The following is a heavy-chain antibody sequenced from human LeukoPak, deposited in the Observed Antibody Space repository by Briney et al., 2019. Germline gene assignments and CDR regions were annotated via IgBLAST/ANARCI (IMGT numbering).Heavy chain of an antibody. CDR3: ARVVVRGELVWDYYYYMDV. CDR1: GGSISSGGYS. CDR2: IYYSGST. Sequence: SQTLSLTCAVSGGSISSGGYSWSWIRQPPGKGLEWIGYIYYSGSTNYNPSLKSRVTISVDTSKNQFSLKLSSVTAADTAVYYCARVVVRGELVWDYYYYMDVWGKGTTVTISS. J-gene: IGHJ6*03. D-gene: IGHD3-10*01. V-gene: IGHV4-30-4*07.